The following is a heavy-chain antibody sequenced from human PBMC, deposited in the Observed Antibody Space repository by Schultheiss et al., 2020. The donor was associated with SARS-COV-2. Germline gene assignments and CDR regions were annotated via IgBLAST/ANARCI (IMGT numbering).Heavy chain of an antibody. Sequence: SQTLSLTCTVSGGSVSRSSYYWSWIRQPPGKGLEWIGYVYYNGSTNYNPSLKSRVAISVDTSKNQFSLKLSSVTAADTAVYYCARAGYYDTLLDYWGQGTLVTVSS. V-gene: IGHV4-61*01. CDR1: GGSVSRSSYY. D-gene: IGHD1-26*01. J-gene: IGHJ4*02. CDR2: VYYNGST. CDR3: ARAGYYDTLLDY.